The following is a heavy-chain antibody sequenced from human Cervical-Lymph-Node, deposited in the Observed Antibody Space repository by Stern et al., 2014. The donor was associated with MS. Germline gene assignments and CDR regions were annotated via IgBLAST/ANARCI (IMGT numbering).Heavy chain of an antibody. D-gene: IGHD1-1*01. Sequence: EMQLVESGAEVKKPGESLKISCKGSGYSFTSYWIGWVRQMPGKGLEWMGIIHPGDSDTKYSPSFQGQVTISADKSISTAYPQWSSLKASDSAMYFCARLDDYLQHWGQGTLVTVSS. CDR1: GYSFTSYW. CDR2: IHPGDSDT. CDR3: ARLDDYLQH. J-gene: IGHJ1*01. V-gene: IGHV5-51*03.